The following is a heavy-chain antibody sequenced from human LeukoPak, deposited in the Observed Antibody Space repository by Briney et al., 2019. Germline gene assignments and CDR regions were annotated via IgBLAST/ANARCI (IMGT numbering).Heavy chain of an antibody. D-gene: IGHD2-2*01. Sequence: GASVKVSCKVSGYTLTELSMHWVRQAPGQGLEWMGGIIPIFGTANYAQKFQGRVTITADKSTSTAYMELSSLRSEDTAVYYCARGNCSSTSCYRSPFDYWGQGTLVTVSS. J-gene: IGHJ4*02. CDR2: IIPIFGTA. CDR3: ARGNCSSTSCYRSPFDY. V-gene: IGHV1-69*06. CDR1: GYTLTELS.